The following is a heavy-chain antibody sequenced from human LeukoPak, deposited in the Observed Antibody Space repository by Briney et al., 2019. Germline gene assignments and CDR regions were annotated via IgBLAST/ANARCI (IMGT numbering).Heavy chain of an antibody. J-gene: IGHJ4*02. Sequence: PGGSLRLSCAASRFTFTTCNMNWFRQAPGKGLEWISYISSTTKNVYYADSVRGRFTISRDNAKNSLYLQMNSLRAEDTAVYYCATDTYYSDTAAECDYWGQGTLVTVSS. CDR1: RFTFTTCN. V-gene: IGHV3-48*01. D-gene: IGHD3-22*01. CDR3: ATDTYYSDTAAECDY. CDR2: ISSTTKNV.